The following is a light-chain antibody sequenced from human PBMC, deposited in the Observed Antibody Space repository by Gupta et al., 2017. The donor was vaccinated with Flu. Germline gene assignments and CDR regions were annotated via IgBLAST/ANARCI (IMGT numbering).Light chain of an antibody. CDR2: EVS. CDR1: SSDVGGYNY. V-gene: IGLV2-8*01. CDR3: SSYEGSNNPVV. J-gene: IGLJ2*01. Sequence: QSALTQPPSASGSPGQSVTISCSGTSSDVGGYNYVTWYQQHPGKAPKVMRSEVSKRPSGVPDRFSGSKSGNTASLTVYGLQAEDEGYYDCSSYEGSNNPVVFGGGTKMTVL.